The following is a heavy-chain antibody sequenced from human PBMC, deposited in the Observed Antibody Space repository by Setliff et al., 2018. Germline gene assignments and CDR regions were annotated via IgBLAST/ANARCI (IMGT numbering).Heavy chain of an antibody. CDR3: ARERGSYDSSTHYTYYFDY. CDR1: GYAFGSSG. V-gene: IGHV1-18*01. Sequence: ASVKVSCKASGYAFGSSGISWVRQAPGQGLEWMGWISAYNGYIVYAQKFQGRVTITTDDSTNTAYMELSSLRSEDTAVYFCARERGSYDSSTHYTYYFDYWGQGTLVTVSS. CDR2: ISAYNGYI. J-gene: IGHJ4*02. D-gene: IGHD3-22*01.